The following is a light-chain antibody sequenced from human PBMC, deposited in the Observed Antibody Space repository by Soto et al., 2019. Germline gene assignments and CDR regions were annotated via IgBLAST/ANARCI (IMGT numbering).Light chain of an antibody. Sequence: DMKMTESGSCVAPAGGDIINKTSQASQDIGNSLNWYQQLPGKPPKLLIYGATNLEAGVPLRFSGRVTGTHVSDTIVRLEPEYSATYSCQEYDYLPSITVGQGTRLEIK. CDR2: GAT. V-gene: IGKV1-33*01. CDR1: QDIGNS. CDR3: QEYDYLPSIT. J-gene: IGKJ5*01.